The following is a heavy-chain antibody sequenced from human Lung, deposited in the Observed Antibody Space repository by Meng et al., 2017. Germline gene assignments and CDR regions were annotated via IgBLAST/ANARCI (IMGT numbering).Heavy chain of an antibody. CDR3: ARGPTTMAHDFDY. CDR2: INHSGST. CDR1: GGSFCDYY. Sequence: SETLSLTCVVSGGSFCDYYWSWIRQPPGKGLEWIGEINHSGSTNYNPSLESRATISVDTSQNNLSLKLSSVTAADSAVYYCARGPTTMAHDFDYWGQGTLVTVSS. J-gene: IGHJ4*02. V-gene: IGHV4-34*01. D-gene: IGHD4-11*01.